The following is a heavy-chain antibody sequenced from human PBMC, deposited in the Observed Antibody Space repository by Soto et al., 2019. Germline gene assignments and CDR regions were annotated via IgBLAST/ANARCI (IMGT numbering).Heavy chain of an antibody. J-gene: IGHJ4*02. V-gene: IGHV3-21*01. CDR1: GFSFSSYD. CDR3: AREGYPFDY. CDR2: ITSSGTYI. Sequence: GGSLRLSCAASGFSFSSYDMNWVRQAPGKGLEWVSTITSSGTYIYYVDSVKGRFTVSRDNAKNSMYLQMNSLRDEDTAVYYCAREGYPFDYWGQGTLVTVSS. D-gene: IGHD5-12*01.